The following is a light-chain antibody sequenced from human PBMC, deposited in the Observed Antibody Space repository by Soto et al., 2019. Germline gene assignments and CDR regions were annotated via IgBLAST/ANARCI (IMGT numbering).Light chain of an antibody. Sequence: QSVLAQPPSASGTPGQRVTISCSGSNSNIGRNDVTWYQQVPGTAPQCLIYSNDQRPSGVPDRISGSRSGTSASLAISGLQSGDEAEYYCAAWDDTLRARVVGGGTQLTFL. J-gene: IGLJ2*01. CDR3: AAWDDTLRARV. CDR2: SND. V-gene: IGLV1-44*01. CDR1: NSNIGRND.